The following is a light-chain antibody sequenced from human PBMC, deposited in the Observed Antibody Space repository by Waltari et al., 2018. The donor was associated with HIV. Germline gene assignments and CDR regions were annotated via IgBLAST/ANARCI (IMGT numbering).Light chain of an antibody. J-gene: IGLJ2*01. CDR1: ALPKQY. V-gene: IGLV3-25*03. CDR2: KDN. CDR3: QSADSSGTYVI. Sequence: SYELTQPPSVSVSPGQTARINCSGDALPKQYAFWYQQKPGQAPVMVIYKDNERTSGIPERFSGSSSGTTVTLTISGVQAEDEADYYCQSADSSGTYVIFGGGTKLTVL.